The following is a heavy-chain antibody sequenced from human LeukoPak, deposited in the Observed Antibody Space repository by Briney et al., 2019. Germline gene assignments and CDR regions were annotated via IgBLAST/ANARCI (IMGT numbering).Heavy chain of an antibody. Sequence: SVKVSCKASGGTFSSYAISWERQAPGQGLEWMGGIIPIFGTANYAQKFQGRVTITADKSTSTAYMELSSLRSEDTAVYYCARGYCSGGSYNEWFDPWGQGTLVTVST. CDR2: IIPIFGTA. V-gene: IGHV1-69*06. D-gene: IGHD2-15*01. CDR3: ARGYCSGGSYNEWFDP. J-gene: IGHJ5*02. CDR1: GGTFSSYA.